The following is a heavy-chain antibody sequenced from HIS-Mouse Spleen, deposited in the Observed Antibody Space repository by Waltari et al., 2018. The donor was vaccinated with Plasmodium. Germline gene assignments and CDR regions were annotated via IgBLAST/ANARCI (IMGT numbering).Heavy chain of an antibody. V-gene: IGHV3-7*01. Sequence: EVQLVESGGGLVQPGGSLRLSCAASGFTFIRYCVTWVRQAPGKGLEWVANIKQDGSEKYYVDSVKGRFTISRDNAKNSLYLQMNSLRAEDTAVYYCASSWYWYFDLWGRGTLVTVSS. CDR1: GFTFIRYC. D-gene: IGHD6-13*01. J-gene: IGHJ2*01. CDR3: ASSWYWYFDL. CDR2: IKQDGSEK.